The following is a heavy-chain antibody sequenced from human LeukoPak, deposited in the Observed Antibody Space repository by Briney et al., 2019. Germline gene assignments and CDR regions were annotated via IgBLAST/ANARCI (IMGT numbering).Heavy chain of an antibody. CDR3: AKESYDFWSGFFGMADY. Sequence: GGSLRLSCAASGFTFSSYAMSWVRQAPGKGLEWVSAISGSGGSTYYAASVKGRFTISRDNSKNTLYLQMNSPRAEDTAVYYCAKESYDFWSGFFGMADYWGQGTLVTVSS. D-gene: IGHD3-3*01. CDR2: ISGSGGST. J-gene: IGHJ4*02. CDR1: GFTFSSYA. V-gene: IGHV3-23*01.